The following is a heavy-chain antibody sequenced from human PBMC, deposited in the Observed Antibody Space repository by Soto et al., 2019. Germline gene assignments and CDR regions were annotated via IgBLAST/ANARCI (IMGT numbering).Heavy chain of an antibody. V-gene: IGHV4-59*01. CDR2: IYHSGST. D-gene: IGHD3-10*01. CDR1: GGSISRYY. J-gene: IGHJ4*02. CDR3: ARSFQSFPYYFDY. Sequence: PSEILSLTCTVSGGSISRYYWSWIRQPPGKGLEWIGYIYHSGSTNYNPSLKSRVTMSVDTSKSQFSLEVSSVTAADTAVYYCARSFQSFPYYFDYWGQGTLVTVSS.